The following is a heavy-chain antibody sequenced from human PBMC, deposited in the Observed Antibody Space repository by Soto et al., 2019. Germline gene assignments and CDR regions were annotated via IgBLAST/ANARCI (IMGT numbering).Heavy chain of an antibody. V-gene: IGHV3-23*01. Sequence: GGSLRLSCAASGFTVSSKYMSWVRQAPGKGLEWVSAISGSGGSTYYADSVKGRFTISRDNSKNTLYLQMNSLRAEDTAVYYCAKDSGYDFWSGYDYWGQGTLVTVSS. CDR3: AKDSGYDFWSGYDY. J-gene: IGHJ4*02. CDR2: ISGSGGST. D-gene: IGHD3-3*01. CDR1: GFTVSSKY.